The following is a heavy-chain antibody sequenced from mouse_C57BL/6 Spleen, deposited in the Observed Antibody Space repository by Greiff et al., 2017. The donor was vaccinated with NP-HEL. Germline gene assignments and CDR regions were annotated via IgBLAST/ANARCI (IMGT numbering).Heavy chain of an antibody. V-gene: IGHV1-80*01. J-gene: IGHJ4*01. Sequence: VKLQESGAELVKPGASVKISCKASGYAFSSYWMNWVKQRPGKGLEWIGQIYPGDGDTNYNGKFKGKATLTADKSSSTAYMQLSSLTSEDSAVYFCARSNYYGSRGDYYAMDYWGQGTSVTVSS. D-gene: IGHD1-1*01. CDR2: IYPGDGDT. CDR3: ARSNYYGSRGDYYAMDY. CDR1: GYAFSSYW.